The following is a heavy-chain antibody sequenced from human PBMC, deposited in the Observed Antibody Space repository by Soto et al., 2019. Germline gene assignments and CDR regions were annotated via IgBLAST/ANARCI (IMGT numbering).Heavy chain of an antibody. CDR1: GGTIHSSS. Sequence: SVKVCCKPSGGTIHSSSTSWVRPAPGQGLEWMGRIIPILGIANYAQKFQGRVTITADKSTSTAYMELSSLRSEDTAVYYCARDTHHSSSSVYYMDVWG. D-gene: IGHD6-6*01. CDR3: ARDTHHSSSSVYYMDV. V-gene: IGHV1-69*04. CDR2: IIPILGIA. J-gene: IGHJ6*03.